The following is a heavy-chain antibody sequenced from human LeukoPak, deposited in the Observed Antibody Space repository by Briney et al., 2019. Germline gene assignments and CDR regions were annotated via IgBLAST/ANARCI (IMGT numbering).Heavy chain of an antibody. V-gene: IGHV3-30*04. J-gene: IGHJ4*02. Sequence: GSLRLSCAASGFTFSIYTIHWVRQAPGKGLEWVALISYDGSNKYYGDSVKGRFTISRDNSKNTLYLQMNSLRADDTAVYYCATYSSPDFWGQGTLVTVSS. CDR2: ISYDGSNK. D-gene: IGHD3-22*01. CDR1: GFTFSIYT. CDR3: ATYSSPDF.